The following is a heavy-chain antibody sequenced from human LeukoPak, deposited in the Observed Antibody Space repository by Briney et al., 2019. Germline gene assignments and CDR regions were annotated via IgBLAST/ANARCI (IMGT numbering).Heavy chain of an antibody. J-gene: IGHJ6*02. Sequence: GASVKVSCKASGYTLTGYYMHWVRQAPGQGLEWMGWINPNSGGTNYAQKFQGRVTMTRDTSISTAYMELSRLRSDDTAVYYCARGAQPSWYYYYGMDVWGQGTTVTVSS. CDR1: GYTLTGYY. V-gene: IGHV1-2*02. CDR2: INPNSGGT. CDR3: ARGAQPSWYYYYGMDV. D-gene: IGHD6-13*01.